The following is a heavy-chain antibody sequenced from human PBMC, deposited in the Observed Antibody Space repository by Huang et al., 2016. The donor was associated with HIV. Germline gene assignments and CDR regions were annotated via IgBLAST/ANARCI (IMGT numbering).Heavy chain of an antibody. V-gene: IGHV3-21*01. CDR3: AKMTTVTHADY. J-gene: IGHJ4*02. CDR1: GFTFSTYS. Sequence: EVQLVESGGGLVKPGGSLRLSCAASGFTFSTYSMNWVRQAPGKGLGWVSSISRRRSYIYYADSLKGRFTISRDNAKNSLYLQMDSLRVEDTAVYYCAKMTTVTHADYWGQGTLVTVSS. CDR2: ISRRRSYI. D-gene: IGHD4-17*01.